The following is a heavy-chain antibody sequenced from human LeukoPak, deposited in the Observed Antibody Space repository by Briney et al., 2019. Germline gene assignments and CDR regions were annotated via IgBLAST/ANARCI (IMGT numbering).Heavy chain of an antibody. D-gene: IGHD3-10*01. CDR2: ISGSGGST. CDR3: AKRKATMVRGVNYYYGMDV. CDR1: GFTFSSYA. Sequence: GGSLRLSCAASGFTFSSYAMSWVRQAPGKGLEWVSAISGSGGSTYYADSVKGRFTISRDNSKNTLYLQMNSLRAEDTAVYYWAKRKATMVRGVNYYYGMDVWGQGTTVTVSS. J-gene: IGHJ6*02. V-gene: IGHV3-23*01.